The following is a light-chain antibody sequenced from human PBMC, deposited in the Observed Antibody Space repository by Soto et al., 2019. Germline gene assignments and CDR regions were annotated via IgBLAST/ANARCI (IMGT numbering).Light chain of an antibody. J-gene: IGKJ1*01. CDR2: GAS. CDR3: QQSYSTPRS. CDR1: QSISSY. Sequence: DIQLTQSPYSLSASVGDRVTITCRASQSISSYLSWYQQKPGTAPKLLIYGASTLQSGVPSRFSGSGSGSDFTLTISSLQAEDFATYYCQQSYSTPRSFGQGTRWIS. V-gene: IGKV1-39*01.